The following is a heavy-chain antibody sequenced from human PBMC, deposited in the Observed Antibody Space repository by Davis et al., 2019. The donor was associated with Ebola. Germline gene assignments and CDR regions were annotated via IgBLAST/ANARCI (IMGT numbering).Heavy chain of an antibody. Sequence: PSETLSLTCAVSGASIISGGYSWSWIRQPPGKGLEWIGYVYYSGSTYYNPSLKSRVTISLDRPKNHFSLKLSSVTAADTAVYYCARAPTYMVATVVAAPRAYGLDVWGKGTAVTVSS. CDR1: GASIISGGYS. V-gene: IGHV4-30-4*07. J-gene: IGHJ6*04. CDR2: VYYSGST. CDR3: ARAPTYMVATVVAAPRAYGLDV. D-gene: IGHD2-15*01.